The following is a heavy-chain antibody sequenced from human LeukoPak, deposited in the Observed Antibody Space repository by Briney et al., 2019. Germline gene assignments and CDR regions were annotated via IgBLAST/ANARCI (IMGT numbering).Heavy chain of an antibody. CDR3: ARVLPSYDILTGYRYYFDY. CDR1: GYTFTGYY. Sequence: ASVKVSCKASGYTFTGYYMHWVRQAPGQGLEWMGWINPNSGGTNYAQKFQGRVTMTRDTSISTAYMELSRLRSDDTAVDYCARVLPSYDILTGYRYYFDYWGQGTLVTVSS. J-gene: IGHJ4*02. CDR2: INPNSGGT. V-gene: IGHV1-2*02. D-gene: IGHD3-9*01.